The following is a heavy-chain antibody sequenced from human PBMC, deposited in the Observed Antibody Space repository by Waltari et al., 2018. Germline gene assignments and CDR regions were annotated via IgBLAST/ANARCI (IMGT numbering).Heavy chain of an antibody. CDR2: IYHTGTT. V-gene: IGHV4-38-2*02. CDR3: ARDKGFYDVLPGRGWFDP. Sequence: QVQLQESGPGLVKPSATLSLTCTFSNYPITSGYFMCWTRQSPGKGLEWIGSIYHTGTTYFNPSLKSRVTISIDTSKKQFSLRLRSVTAADTGVYFCARDKGFYDVLPGRGWFDPWGQGTLVTVSS. D-gene: IGHD3-9*01. J-gene: IGHJ5*02. CDR1: NYPITSGYF.